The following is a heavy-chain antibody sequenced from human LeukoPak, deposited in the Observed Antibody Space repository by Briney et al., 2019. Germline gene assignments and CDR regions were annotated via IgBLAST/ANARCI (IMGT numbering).Heavy chain of an antibody. CDR3: ARALRGCRGGSCRKNWFDP. J-gene: IGHJ5*02. CDR2: INHSGST. Sequence: SETLSLTCAVYGGSFSGYYWSWIRQPPGKGLEWIGEINHSGSTNYNPSLKSRVTISVDTSKNQFSLKLSSVTAADTAVYYCARALRGCRGGSCRKNWFDPWGQGTLVTVSS. V-gene: IGHV4-34*01. CDR1: GGSFSGYY. D-gene: IGHD2-15*01.